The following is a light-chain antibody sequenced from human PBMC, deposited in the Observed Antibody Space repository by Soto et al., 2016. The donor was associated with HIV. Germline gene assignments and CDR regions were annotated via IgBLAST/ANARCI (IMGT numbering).Light chain of an antibody. CDR2: DVY. V-gene: IGKV1-13*02. CDR3: QQYNSYPLT. Sequence: AIQLTQSPSSLSASVGDRVTITCRASPGIRTALAWYQQKPAKAPRLLIYDVYSLQSGVPSRFSGSRSGTDFTLTISSLQPEDFATYYCQQYNSYPLTFGGRDQGGDQT. CDR1: PGIRTA. J-gene: IGKJ4*01.